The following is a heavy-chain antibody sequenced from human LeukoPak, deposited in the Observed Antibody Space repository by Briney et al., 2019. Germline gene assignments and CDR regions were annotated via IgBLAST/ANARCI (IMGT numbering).Heavy chain of an antibody. J-gene: IGHJ3*02. D-gene: IGHD7-27*01. V-gene: IGHV3-23*01. CDR3: ARDRTYPWGALGI. Sequence: GGSLSLSCVASGFTLSSYAMNWVRQAPGKGLEWVSTVGAGGGDTFYSDSVKGRFTISRDNSKNTLFLQMNSLRAEDTAMYHCARDRTYPWGALGIWGQGTMVTVSS. CDR1: GFTLSSYA. CDR2: VGAGGGDT.